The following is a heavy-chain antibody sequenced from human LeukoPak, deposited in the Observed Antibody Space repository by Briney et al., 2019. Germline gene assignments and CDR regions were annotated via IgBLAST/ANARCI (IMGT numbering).Heavy chain of an antibody. Sequence: PGGSLRLSCAASGFTFSTYDMNWVRQAPGKGLEWVSYISSSSRTISYADSVKGRFTISRDNAKNSLYLQMNSLRAEDTAVYCCARLRYYAMDVWGQGTTVTASS. V-gene: IGHV3-48*01. CDR1: GFTFSTYD. CDR2: ISSSSRTI. CDR3: ARLRYYAMDV. J-gene: IGHJ6*02.